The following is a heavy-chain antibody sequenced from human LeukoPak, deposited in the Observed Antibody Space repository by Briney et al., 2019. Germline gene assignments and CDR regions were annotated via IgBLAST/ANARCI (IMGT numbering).Heavy chain of an antibody. CDR3: ARDHRLGMGAFDI. J-gene: IGHJ3*02. CDR1: GFTFSSYA. D-gene: IGHD7-27*01. Sequence: GGSLRLSCAASGFTFSSYAMHWVRQAPGKGLEWVAVLSNDGSNKYYVDSVKGRFTISRDNSKNTLYLQMNSLRAEDTAVYYCARDHRLGMGAFDIWGQGTMVTVSS. V-gene: IGHV3-30-3*01. CDR2: LSNDGSNK.